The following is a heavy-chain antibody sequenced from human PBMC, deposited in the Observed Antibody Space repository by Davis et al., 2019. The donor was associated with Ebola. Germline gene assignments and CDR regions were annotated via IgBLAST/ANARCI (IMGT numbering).Heavy chain of an antibody. CDR2: IHYLGNT. CDR1: GGSINNYF. Sequence: MPSETLSLTCTVPGGSINNYFWSWIRQSPGKGLEWIGNIHYLGNTNYNPSLKSRVTMSVDTSKNQFSLKLSSVTAADTAVYYCARGNYGDYIVLYYYNMDVWGQGTTVTVSS. CDR3: ARGNYGDYIVLYYYNMDV. J-gene: IGHJ6*02. V-gene: IGHV4-59*01. D-gene: IGHD4-17*01.